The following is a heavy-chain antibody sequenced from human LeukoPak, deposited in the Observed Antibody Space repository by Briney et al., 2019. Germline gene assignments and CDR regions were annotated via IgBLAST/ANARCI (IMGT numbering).Heavy chain of an antibody. Sequence: EASVKVSCKASGGTFSSYAISWVRQAPGQGLEWMGRIIPIFGTANYAQKFQGRVTITTDESASTAYMELSSLRSEDTAVYYCARDRVLLGYYWGQGTLVTVSS. CDR1: GGTFSSYA. V-gene: IGHV1-69*05. J-gene: IGHJ4*02. D-gene: IGHD3-10*01. CDR3: ARDRVLLGYY. CDR2: IIPIFGTA.